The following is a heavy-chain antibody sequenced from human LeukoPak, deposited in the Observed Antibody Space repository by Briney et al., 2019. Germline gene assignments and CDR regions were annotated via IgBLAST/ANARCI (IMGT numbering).Heavy chain of an antibody. Sequence: GESLKISCKASGYSFTSYWIGWVRQMPGKGLEWMGIIYPGDSDTRYSPSFQGQVTISADKSITTAYLHWNSLKASDTAMYYCARPPSYGEDFDYWGQGTLVTVSS. J-gene: IGHJ4*02. V-gene: IGHV5-51*01. D-gene: IGHD4-17*01. CDR1: GYSFTSYW. CDR2: IYPGDSDT. CDR3: ARPPSYGEDFDY.